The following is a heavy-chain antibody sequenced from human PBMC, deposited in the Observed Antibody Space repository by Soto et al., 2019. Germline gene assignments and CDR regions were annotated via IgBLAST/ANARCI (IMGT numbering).Heavy chain of an antibody. CDR2: ISYDGDNK. CDR1: GFTFSNYG. V-gene: IGHV3-30*18. J-gene: IGHJ6*02. D-gene: IGHD3-10*01. Sequence: GGSLRLSCAAAGFTFSNYGMHWVRQAPGKGREWVAVISYDGDNKYYADSQKGRFAIYRDNSKNTLYLQMNSMRPEDTAVYYCAKDIALVRGVIIDLDVWGQGTPVTVSS. CDR3: AKDIALVRGVIIDLDV.